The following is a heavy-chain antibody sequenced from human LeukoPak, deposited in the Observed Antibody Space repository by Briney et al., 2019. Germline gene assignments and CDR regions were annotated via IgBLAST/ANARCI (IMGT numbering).Heavy chain of an antibody. CDR2: ISGSGGST. CDR3: AGGPRWLAFDY. Sequence: GGSLRLSCAASGFTFRFSNYAMSWVRQAPGKGLEWVSAISGSGGSTYYADSLKGRLSISRDNSKNTLYLQMNSLRAEDTAVYYCAGGPRWLAFDYWGQGTLVTVSS. V-gene: IGHV3-23*01. D-gene: IGHD6-19*01. J-gene: IGHJ4*02. CDR1: GFTFRFSNYA.